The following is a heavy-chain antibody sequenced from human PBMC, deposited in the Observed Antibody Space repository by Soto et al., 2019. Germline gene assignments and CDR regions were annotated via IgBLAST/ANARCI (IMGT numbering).Heavy chain of an antibody. CDR2: ISSSSSYI. D-gene: IGHD2-15*01. Sequence: GGSLRLSCAASGFTFSSYSMNWVRQAPGKGLEWVSSISSSSSYIYYADSVKGRFTISRDNAKNSLYLQMNSLRAEDTAVYYCARISTGGGYGMGVWGQGTTVTVSS. CDR3: ARISTGGGYGMGV. V-gene: IGHV3-21*01. J-gene: IGHJ6*02. CDR1: GFTFSSYS.